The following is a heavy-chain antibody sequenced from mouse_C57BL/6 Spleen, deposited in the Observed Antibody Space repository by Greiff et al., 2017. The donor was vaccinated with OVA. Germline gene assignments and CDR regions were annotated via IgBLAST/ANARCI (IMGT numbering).Heavy chain of an antibody. J-gene: IGHJ2*01. D-gene: IGHD2-5*01. CDR1: GYTFTSYW. CDR3: ARRAYYSNFDY. V-gene: IGHV1-50*01. Sequence: QVQLKQPGAELVKPGASVKLSCKASGYTFTSYWMQWVKQRPGQGLEWIGEIDPSDSYTNYNQKFKGKATLTVDTSSSTAYMQLSSLTSEDSAVYYCARRAYYSNFDYWGQGTTLTVSS. CDR2: IDPSDSYT.